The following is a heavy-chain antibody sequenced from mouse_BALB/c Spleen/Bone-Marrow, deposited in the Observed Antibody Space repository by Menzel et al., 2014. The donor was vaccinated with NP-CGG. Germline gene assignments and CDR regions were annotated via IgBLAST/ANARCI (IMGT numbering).Heavy chain of an antibody. CDR2: VNPDRSTI. Sequence: EVNVVESGGGLAQPGGSLKLSCAASGFDFSTFWMSWVRQAPGKGLEWIGEVNPDRSTINYRPSLKDKFIISRDNAKNTLYLLLSKVRSEDTALYYCARLHYYGYGAYWGQGTLVTVS. J-gene: IGHJ3*01. CDR3: ARLHYYGYGAY. CDR1: GFDFSTFW. V-gene: IGHV4-1*02. D-gene: IGHD1-2*01.